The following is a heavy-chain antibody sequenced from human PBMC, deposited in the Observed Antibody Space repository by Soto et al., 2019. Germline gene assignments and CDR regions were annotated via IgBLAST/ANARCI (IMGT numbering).Heavy chain of an antibody. Sequence: PGGSLGLSFAASGFTFSSDSMTWVRQAPGKGLEWVSAISGSDGSTYYADSVKGRFTISRDNSKNTLYLQMNSLRAEDTAVYYCAKDRAGWNYFVYYYYYGMDVWGQGTTVTVSS. CDR3: AKDRAGWNYFVYYYYYGMDV. CDR2: ISGSDGST. V-gene: IGHV3-23*01. CDR1: GFTFSSDS. J-gene: IGHJ6*02. D-gene: IGHD1-7*01.